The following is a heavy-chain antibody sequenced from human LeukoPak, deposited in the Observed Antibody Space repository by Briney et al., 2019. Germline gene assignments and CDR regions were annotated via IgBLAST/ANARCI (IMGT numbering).Heavy chain of an antibody. J-gene: IGHJ4*02. D-gene: IGHD2-21*02. CDR3: AKLSVTALYYFDY. CDR1: GFTFASYA. CDR2: ITGSGGTT. Sequence: GGSLRLSCTASGFTFASYAMSWVRQAPGKGLEWVSTITGSGGTTLYADSVKGRFTISRDNSKNTLYLQMNSLRAEDTAIYYCAKLSVTALYYFDYWGQGTLVTVSS. V-gene: IGHV3-23*01.